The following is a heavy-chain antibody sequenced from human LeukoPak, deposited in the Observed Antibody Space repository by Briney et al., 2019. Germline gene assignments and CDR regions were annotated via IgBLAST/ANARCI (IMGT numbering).Heavy chain of an antibody. V-gene: IGHV4-59*01. CDR2: ISKSGST. D-gene: IGHD6-13*01. J-gene: IGHJ3*02. CDR3: ARWRWQQRGPHAFDI. Sequence: PSETLSLTCTVSGGSINTFYWSWLRQPPGKGVEWIGYISKSGSTNYSPSLNGRVTISKDTSKNQFSLNLRFVTAADTAVYYCARWRWQQRGPHAFDIWGQGTMVTVSS. CDR1: GGSINTFY.